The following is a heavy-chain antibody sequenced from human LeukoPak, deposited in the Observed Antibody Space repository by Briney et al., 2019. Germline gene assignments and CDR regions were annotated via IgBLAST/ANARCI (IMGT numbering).Heavy chain of an antibody. CDR3: ARDLSAYYDSRYAFDI. Sequence: ASVKVSCKASGYTFTSYYMHWVRQAPGQGLECMGIINPSGGSTSYAQKFQGRVTMTRDTSTSTVYMELSSLRSEDTAVYYCARDLSAYYDSRYAFDIWGQGTMVTVSS. J-gene: IGHJ3*02. D-gene: IGHD3-22*01. V-gene: IGHV1-46*01. CDR2: INPSGGST. CDR1: GYTFTSYY.